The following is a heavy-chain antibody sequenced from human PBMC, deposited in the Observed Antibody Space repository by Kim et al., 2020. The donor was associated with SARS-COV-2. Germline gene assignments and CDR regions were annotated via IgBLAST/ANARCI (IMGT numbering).Heavy chain of an antibody. CDR3: VSSSWSYYYYYGMDV. Sequence: PSLKSRVTISVDTSKNQCSLKLSSVTAADTAVYYCVSSSWSYYYYYGMDVWGQGTTVTVSS. J-gene: IGHJ6*02. V-gene: IGHV4-31*02. D-gene: IGHD6-13*01.